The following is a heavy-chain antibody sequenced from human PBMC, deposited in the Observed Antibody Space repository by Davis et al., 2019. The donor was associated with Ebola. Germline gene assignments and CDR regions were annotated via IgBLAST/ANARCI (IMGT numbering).Heavy chain of an antibody. V-gene: IGHV1-46*01. D-gene: IGHD3-22*01. J-gene: IGHJ4*02. CDR3: ARGSSSGYDY. Sequence: AASVKVSCKTSADTFTSRYIHWVRQAPGQGLEWMAIIIPSDGSPKYAQKFQGRVTMTRDTSTSTVYMELTRLTSEDTAVYYCARGSSSGYDYWGQGALVTVS. CDR2: IIPSDGSP. CDR1: ADTFTSRY.